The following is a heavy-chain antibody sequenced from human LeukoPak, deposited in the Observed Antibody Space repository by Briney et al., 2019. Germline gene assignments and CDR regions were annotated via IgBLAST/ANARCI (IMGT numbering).Heavy chain of an antibody. D-gene: IGHD3-22*01. J-gene: IGHJ4*02. CDR1: GFTFSSYI. V-gene: IGHV3-48*01. CDR3: ARGYDSSGYYYGY. CDR2: ISSGSSTI. Sequence: GGSLRLSCAASGFTFSSYIMNWVCQAPGKGLEWVSYISSGSSTIYYADSVKGRFTISRDNAKNSLYLQMNSLRAEDTAVYYCARGYDSSGYYYGYWGQGTLVTVSS.